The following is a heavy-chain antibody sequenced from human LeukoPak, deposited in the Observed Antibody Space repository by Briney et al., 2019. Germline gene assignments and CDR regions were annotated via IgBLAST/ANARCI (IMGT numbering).Heavy chain of an antibody. D-gene: IGHD2-2*01. Sequence: SETLSLTCTVSGGSISSSSYYWGWIRQPPGKGLEWIGYIYYSGSTYYNPSLKSRVTISVDTSKDQFSLKLSSVTAADTAVYYCARADRYCSSTSCFGNAFDIWGQGTMVTVSS. CDR2: IYYSGST. CDR3: ARADRYCSSTSCFGNAFDI. J-gene: IGHJ3*02. V-gene: IGHV4-30-4*08. CDR1: GGSISSSSYY.